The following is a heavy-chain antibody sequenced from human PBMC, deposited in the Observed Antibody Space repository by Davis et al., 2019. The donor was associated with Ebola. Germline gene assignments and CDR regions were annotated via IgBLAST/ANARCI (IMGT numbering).Heavy chain of an antibody. D-gene: IGHD3-10*01. CDR1: GFSLSNARMG. CDR3: ARASITMVRGVIVYYYGMDV. J-gene: IGHJ6*02. CDR2: IFSNDKK. V-gene: IGHV2-26*01. Sequence: SGPTLVKPTETLTLTCTVSGFSLSNARMGVSWIRQPPGKALEWLAHIFSNDKKSYSTSLKSRLTISKDTSKSQVVLTMTNMDPVDTATYYCARASITMVRGVIVYYYGMDVWGQGTTVTVSS.